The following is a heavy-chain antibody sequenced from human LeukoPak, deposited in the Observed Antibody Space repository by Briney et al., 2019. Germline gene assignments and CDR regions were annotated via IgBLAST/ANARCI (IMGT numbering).Heavy chain of an antibody. CDR3: ARGSRRFGELLFGY. V-gene: IGHV1-8*01. J-gene: IGHJ4*02. D-gene: IGHD3-10*01. CDR1: GYTFTSYD. CDR2: MNPNSGNT. Sequence: GASVKVSCKASGYTFTSYDINWVRQATGQGLEWMGWMNPNSGNTGYAQKFQGRVTMTRNTSISTAYMELSSLRSEDTAVYYCARGSRRFGELLFGYWGQGTLVTVSS.